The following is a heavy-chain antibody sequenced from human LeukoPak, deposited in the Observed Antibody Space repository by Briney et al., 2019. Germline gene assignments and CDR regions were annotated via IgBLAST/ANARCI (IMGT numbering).Heavy chain of an antibody. V-gene: IGHV1-8*03. Sequence: ASVKVSCKASGYTFTSYDNNWVRQAPGQGLEWKGLINPKSGNTGYAQKFQGRVTITRNPSISTAYMELSSMRSEDTAVYYCARGYYYDSSGYFQFGYWGQGTLVTVSS. D-gene: IGHD3-22*01. CDR2: INPKSGNT. J-gene: IGHJ4*02. CDR1: GYTFTSYD. CDR3: ARGYYYDSSGYFQFGY.